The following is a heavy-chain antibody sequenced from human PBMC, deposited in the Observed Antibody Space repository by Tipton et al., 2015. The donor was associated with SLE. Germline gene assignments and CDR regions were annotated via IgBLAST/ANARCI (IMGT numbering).Heavy chain of an antibody. CDR3: ASSRSPGMATAPRY. CDR1: GFTFDDYA. D-gene: IGHD5-24*01. Sequence: SLRLSCEASGFTFDDYAMHWVRQAPARGLEWVSGLNWNNSTIAYADSVKGRFTISRDNAKNSLYLHMNSLRPEDTASYYCASSRSPGMATAPRYWGQGTLVTVTS. J-gene: IGHJ4*02. CDR2: LNWNNSTI. V-gene: IGHV3-9*01.